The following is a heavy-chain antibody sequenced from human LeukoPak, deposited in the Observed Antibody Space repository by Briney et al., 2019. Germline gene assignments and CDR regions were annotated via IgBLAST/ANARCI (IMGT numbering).Heavy chain of an antibody. CDR2: ISGSGDIV. Sequence: GGSLRLSCAASGFTFSNYYMSWIRQAPGKGLEWVSDISGSGDIVSYADSVKGRFTISRDNAKNSLYLQMNSLRVEDTAVYYCARATAAGTLDYWSQGTLVTVSS. J-gene: IGHJ4*02. V-gene: IGHV3-11*01. CDR3: ARATAAGTLDY. CDR1: GFTFSNYY. D-gene: IGHD1-1*01.